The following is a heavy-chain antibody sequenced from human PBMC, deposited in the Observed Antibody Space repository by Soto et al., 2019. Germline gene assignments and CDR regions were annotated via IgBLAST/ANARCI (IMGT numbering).Heavy chain of an antibody. Sequence: GGSLRLSCAASGFTFSGYGMYWVRQAPGKGLEWVAAISYDGSNQYYADSVKGRFTISRDNSKNTLDLQMNSLRAEDTAVYYCARDRYSYYDFWSGSLPYYYFGMDVWGQGTTVTVSS. CDR3: ARDRYSYYDFWSGSLPYYYFGMDV. V-gene: IGHV3-30*03. CDR1: GFTFSGYG. D-gene: IGHD3-3*01. CDR2: ISYDGSNQ. J-gene: IGHJ6*02.